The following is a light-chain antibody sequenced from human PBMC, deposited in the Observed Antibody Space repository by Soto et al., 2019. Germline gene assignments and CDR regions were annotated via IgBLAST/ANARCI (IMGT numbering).Light chain of an antibody. CDR2: DAS. CDR1: QSISSW. Sequence: DIQMTQSPSTLSASVGDRVTITCRASQSISSWLAWYQQKPGKAPKLLIYDASSLESGVPSRFSGSGSGTEFTLTISSLQPDDFATYYCQQYKSLWMFGQGTKVEIK. J-gene: IGKJ1*01. CDR3: QQYKSLWM. V-gene: IGKV1-5*01.